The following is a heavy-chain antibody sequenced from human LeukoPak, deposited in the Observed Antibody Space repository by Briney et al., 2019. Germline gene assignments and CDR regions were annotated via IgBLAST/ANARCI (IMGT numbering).Heavy chain of an antibody. J-gene: IGHJ4*02. D-gene: IGHD6-13*01. Sequence: GGSLRLSCAAYGFTFSNYWMHWVRQAPGKGLVWVSRIYNDGSTTTYADSVKGRFTISRDNAMNTLYLQMNSLRAEDTAVYYCARTLYAAAGIVNWGRGTLVTVSS. V-gene: IGHV3-74*01. CDR3: ARTLYAAAGIVN. CDR1: GFTFSNYW. CDR2: IYNDGSTT.